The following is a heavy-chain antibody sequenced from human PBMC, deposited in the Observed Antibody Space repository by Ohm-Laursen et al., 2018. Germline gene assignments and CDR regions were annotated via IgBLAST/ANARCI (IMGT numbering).Heavy chain of an antibody. Sequence: TQTLTLTCTFSGFSLSTTGMRVSWIRQPPGKALEWLARYDWDDDKFYSTSLKTRLTISKDTSKTQVFLTMTNMDPVDTATYYCARTRPYGDYSSDFDYWGQGTLVTVSS. CDR3: ARTRPYGDYSSDFDY. V-gene: IGHV2-70*04. CDR1: GFSLSTTGMR. D-gene: IGHD4-17*01. CDR2: YDWDDDK. J-gene: IGHJ4*02.